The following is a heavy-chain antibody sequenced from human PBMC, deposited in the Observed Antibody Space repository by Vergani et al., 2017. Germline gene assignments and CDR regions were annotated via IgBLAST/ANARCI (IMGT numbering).Heavy chain of an antibody. J-gene: IGHJ3*02. CDR2: ISSSSSYI. CDR3: ARSPSVVDAFDI. V-gene: IGHV3-21*01. CDR1: GFTFSSYS. Sequence: EVQLVESGGGLVQPGGSLRLSCAASGFTFSSYSMNWVRQAPGKGLEWVSSISSSSSYIYYADSVKGRFTISRDNAKNSLYLQMNSLMAEDTAVYYCARSPSVVDAFDIWGQGTMVTVSS.